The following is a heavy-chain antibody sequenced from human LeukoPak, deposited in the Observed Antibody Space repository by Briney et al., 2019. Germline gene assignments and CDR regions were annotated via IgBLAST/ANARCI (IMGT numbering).Heavy chain of an antibody. V-gene: IGHV3-48*04. CDR2: IGLASGVT. Sequence: AGSLRLSCAAAGFIFSSYSMNWVRQAPGRGLKRISYIGLASGVTSYADSVKGRFAISSDTARNSLYLHMHSLRAEDTAVYYCAKRGIMIRGVIIIGFHKEAYYFDCWGQGTLVTVSS. D-gene: IGHD3-10*01. J-gene: IGHJ4*02. CDR3: AKRGIMIRGVIIIGFHKEAYYFDC. CDR1: GFIFSSYS.